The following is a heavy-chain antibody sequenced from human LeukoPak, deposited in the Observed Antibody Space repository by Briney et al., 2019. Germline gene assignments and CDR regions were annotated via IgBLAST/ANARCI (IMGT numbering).Heavy chain of an antibody. Sequence: GGSLRLSCAASGFTFSSYWMHWVRQAPGKGLVWVSRINSDGGSTSYADSVKGRFTISRDNAKNTLYLQMNSLRAEDTAVYYCARGTTVVTPVFDYWGQGTLVTVSS. CDR3: ARGTTVVTPVFDY. CDR2: INSDGGST. J-gene: IGHJ4*02. V-gene: IGHV3-74*01. CDR1: GFTFSSYW. D-gene: IGHD4-23*01.